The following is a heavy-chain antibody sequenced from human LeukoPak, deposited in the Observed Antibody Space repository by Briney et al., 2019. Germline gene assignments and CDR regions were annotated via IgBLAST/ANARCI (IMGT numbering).Heavy chain of an antibody. CDR1: GFTFSSYS. CDR2: ISSSSSYI. D-gene: IGHD2-2*01. V-gene: IGHV3-21*01. J-gene: IGHJ4*02. Sequence: GGSLRLSCAASGFTFSSYSMNWVRQAPGKGLEWVSSISSSSSYIYYADSVKGRFTISRDNAKSSLYLQMNSLRVEDTAVYYCARAPTVLVGYCSSSSCQADYWGQGTLVTVSS. CDR3: ARAPTVLVGYCSSSSCQADY.